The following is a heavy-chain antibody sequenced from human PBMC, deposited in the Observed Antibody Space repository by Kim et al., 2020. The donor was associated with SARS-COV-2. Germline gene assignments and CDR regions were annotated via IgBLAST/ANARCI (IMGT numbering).Heavy chain of an antibody. CDR3: ARGPRQWLVRGPYYYYMDV. D-gene: IGHD6-19*01. CDR2: INHSGST. Sequence: SETLSLTCAVYGGSFSGYYWSWIRQPPGKGLEWIGEINHSGSTNYNPSLKSRVTISVDTSKNQFSLKLSSVTAPDTAVYYCARGPRQWLVRGPYYYYMDV. J-gene: IGHJ6*03. CDR1: GGSFSGYY. V-gene: IGHV4-34*01.